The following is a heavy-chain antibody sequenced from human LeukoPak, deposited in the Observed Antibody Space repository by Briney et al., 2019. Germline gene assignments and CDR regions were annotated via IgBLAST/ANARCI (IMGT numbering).Heavy chain of an antibody. CDR3: ARADSDDQYYYYYYMDV. CDR1: GGSISSSSYY. V-gene: IGHV4-39*01. D-gene: IGHD1-1*01. Sequence: SETLSLTCTVSGGSISSSSYYWGWIRQPPGKGLEWIGSIYYSGSTYYNPSLKSRVTISVDTSKNQFSLKLSSVTAADTAVYYCARADSDDQYYYYYYMDVWGKGTTVTVSS. CDR2: IYYSGST. J-gene: IGHJ6*03.